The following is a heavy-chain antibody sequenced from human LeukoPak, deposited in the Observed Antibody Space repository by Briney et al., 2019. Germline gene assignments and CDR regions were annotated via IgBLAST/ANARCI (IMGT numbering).Heavy chain of an antibody. J-gene: IGHJ4*02. Sequence: GGCLRLSCAASGYTFSSYSMNWVRQAPGKGLEWVSSISSSSSYIYYADSVKGRFTISRDNAKNSLYLQMNSLRAEDTAVYYCARDSCSGGSCYGDYWGQGTLVTVSS. CDR3: ARDSCSGGSCYGDY. CDR2: ISSSSSYI. D-gene: IGHD2-15*01. V-gene: IGHV3-21*01. CDR1: GYTFSSYS.